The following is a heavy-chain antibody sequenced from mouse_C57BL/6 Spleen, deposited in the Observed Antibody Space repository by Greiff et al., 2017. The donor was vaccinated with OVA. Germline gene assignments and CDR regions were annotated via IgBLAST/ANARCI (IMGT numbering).Heavy chain of an antibody. CDR1: GYTFTSYW. CDR2: IHPNSGST. CDR3: ARRNTTVVDAMDY. V-gene: IGHV1-64*01. J-gene: IGHJ4*01. D-gene: IGHD1-1*01. Sequence: QVQLQQPGAELVKPGASVKLSCKASGYTFTSYWMHWVKQRPGQGLEWIGMIHPNSGSTNYNEKFKSKATLTVDKSSSTAYMQLSSLTSEDSAVYYCARRNTTVVDAMDYWGQGTSVTVSS.